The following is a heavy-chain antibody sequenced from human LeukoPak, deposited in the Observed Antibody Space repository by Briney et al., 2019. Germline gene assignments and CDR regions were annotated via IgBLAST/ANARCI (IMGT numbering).Heavy chain of an antibody. J-gene: IGHJ3*02. CDR2: IYYSGST. D-gene: IGHD6-19*01. Sequence: SETLSLTCTVSGGPISSYYWSWIRQPPGKGLEWIGYIYYSGSTNYNPSLKSRVTISVDTSKNQFSLKLSSVTAADTAVYYCAREVLSSGWYDAFDIWGQGTMVTVSS. CDR1: GGPISSYY. CDR3: AREVLSSGWYDAFDI. V-gene: IGHV4-59*01.